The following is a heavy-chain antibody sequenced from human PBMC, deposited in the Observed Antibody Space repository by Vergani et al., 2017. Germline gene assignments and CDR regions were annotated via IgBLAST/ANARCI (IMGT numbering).Heavy chain of an antibody. Sequence: EVQLVQSGAEVKKPGESLKISCKGSGYSFTSYWIGWVRQMPGKGLEWMGIIYPGDSDTRYSPSFQGQVTISADKSISTAYLQWSSLKASDTAMYYCARSQGIAAAGTEVGGYWGQGTLVTVSS. CDR2: IYPGDSDT. CDR1: GYSFTSYW. D-gene: IGHD6-13*01. V-gene: IGHV5-51*01. J-gene: IGHJ4*02. CDR3: ARSQGIAAAGTEVGGY.